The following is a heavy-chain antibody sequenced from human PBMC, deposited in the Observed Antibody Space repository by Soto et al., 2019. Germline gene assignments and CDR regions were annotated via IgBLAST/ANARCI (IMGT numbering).Heavy chain of an antibody. V-gene: IGHV3-23*01. D-gene: IGHD3-3*01. Sequence: GGSLRLSCAASGFTFSNYGMSWVRQAPGKGLEWVSVMSGSGDDAYYADSVKGRFTISRDNSKNMLYLQMNSLRAEDTAVYFCAKKVTIYAVDLADYWGQGTQVTVSS. CDR3: AKKVTIYAVDLADY. J-gene: IGHJ4*02. CDR1: GFTFSNYG. CDR2: MSGSGDDA.